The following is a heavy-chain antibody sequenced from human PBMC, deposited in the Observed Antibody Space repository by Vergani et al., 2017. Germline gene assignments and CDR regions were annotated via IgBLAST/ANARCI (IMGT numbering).Heavy chain of an antibody. V-gene: IGHV3-9*01. J-gene: IGHJ5*02. CDR1: GFPFAGYA. CDR2: IIWNSNSI. D-gene: IGHD3-10*01. CDR3: AKDLGTSSGGGWCDP. Sequence: EVQLEESGGGLVLPGRSLRLLCVASGFPFAGYAMHWVRQAPGKGLEWVSGIIWNSNSIGYADSVKGRFTISRDNAKNSLYLQMNSLRAEDTALYYCAKDLGTSSGGGWCDPWGQGTLVTVSS.